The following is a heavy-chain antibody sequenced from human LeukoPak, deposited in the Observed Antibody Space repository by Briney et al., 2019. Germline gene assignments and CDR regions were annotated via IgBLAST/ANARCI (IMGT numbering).Heavy chain of an antibody. CDR2: IYYSGST. J-gene: IGHJ4*02. D-gene: IGHD4-17*01. CDR1: GGSISSGGYY. Sequence: SETLSLTCTVSGGSISSGGYYWSWIRQHPGKGLEWIGYIYYSGSTYYNPSLKSRVTISVDTSKNQFSPKLSSVTAADTAVYYCARSSTVTTLDYWGQGTLVTVSS. CDR3: ARSSTVTTLDY. V-gene: IGHV4-31*03.